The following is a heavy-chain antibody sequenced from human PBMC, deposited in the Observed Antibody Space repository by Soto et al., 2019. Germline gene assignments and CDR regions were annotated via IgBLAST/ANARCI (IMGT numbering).Heavy chain of an antibody. CDR3: ATLSAINRNLYYYGMDV. J-gene: IGHJ6*02. Sequence: GXSVKVSFKCTGGTFSSYANRLVRQAPGQGLEWMGGIIPIFGTANYAQKFQGRVTITADESTSTAYMELSSLRSEDTAVYYCATLSAINRNLYYYGMDVWGQGTTVTVSS. D-gene: IGHD3-9*01. V-gene: IGHV1-69*13. CDR2: IIPIFGTA. CDR1: GGTFSSYA.